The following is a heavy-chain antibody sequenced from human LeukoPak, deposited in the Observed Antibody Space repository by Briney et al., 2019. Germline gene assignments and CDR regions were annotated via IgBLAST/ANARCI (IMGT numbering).Heavy chain of an antibody. J-gene: IGHJ4*02. D-gene: IGHD5-18*01. CDR1: GFTFSIYG. Sequence: GGSLRLSCAASGFTFSIYGMHWVRQAPGKGLEWVAVISYDGSNKYYAESVKGRFAISRDNSKNTLYLQMNSLRAEDTAVYYCAKILQLCFDYWGQGTLVTVSS. V-gene: IGHV3-30*18. CDR3: AKILQLCFDY. CDR2: ISYDGSNK.